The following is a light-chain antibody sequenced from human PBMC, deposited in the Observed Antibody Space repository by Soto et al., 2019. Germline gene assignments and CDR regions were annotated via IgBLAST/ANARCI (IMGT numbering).Light chain of an antibody. V-gene: IGKV3-20*01. CDR2: GAS. Sequence: EIVLTQSPVTLSLSPGERATLSCSASQSVRSNYLTWYQQKPGQAPRLLIFGASSRATGIPDRFSGSGSGTDFTLTISRLEPEDFAVYYCQQYGSSPINFGQGTRLEIK. J-gene: IGKJ5*01. CDR3: QQYGSSPIN. CDR1: QSVRSNY.